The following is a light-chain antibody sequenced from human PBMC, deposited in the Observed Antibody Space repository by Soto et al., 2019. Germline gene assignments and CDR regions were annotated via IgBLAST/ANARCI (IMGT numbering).Light chain of an antibody. CDR2: GSY. J-gene: IGKJ1*01. Sequence: EIVLTQSPGTLSLSPGERVTLSCRASQSFSGNYLTWYQHKPGQAPRLLIYGSYHRATGIPDRFSGSGSGADFSLTITRLEPEDFAVYYCQQYGSSPQTFGQGTKVDIK. V-gene: IGKV3-20*01. CDR1: QSFSGNY. CDR3: QQYGSSPQT.